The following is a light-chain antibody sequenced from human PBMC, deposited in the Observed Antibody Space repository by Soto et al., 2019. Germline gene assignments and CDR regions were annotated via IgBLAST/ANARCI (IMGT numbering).Light chain of an antibody. J-gene: IGKJ4*01. CDR1: QSVGST. CDR3: QHYSNWLS. CDR2: GAS. V-gene: IGKV3-15*01. Sequence: EIVLTQSPATLSVSPGDRVTLSCRASQSVGSTLAWYQQKPGQPPRLLIRGASTRATGVPARFGGSGSGTEFTLTIRSLQSEDFAVYFCQHYSNWLSFGGGTKVEI.